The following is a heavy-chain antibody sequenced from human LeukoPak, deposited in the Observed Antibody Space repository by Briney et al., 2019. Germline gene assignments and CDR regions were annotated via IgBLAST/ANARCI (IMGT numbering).Heavy chain of an antibody. V-gene: IGHV3-30*02. CDR3: AKDETFVGDYGSGPYH. CDR1: GFTFSSYG. CDR2: IRYDGSNK. Sequence: GGSLRLSCAASGFTFSSYGMHWVRQAPGKGLEWVAFIRYDGSNKYYADSVKGRFTISRDNSKNTLYLQMNSLRAEDTAVYYCAKDETFVGDYGSGPYHWGQGTLVTVSP. D-gene: IGHD3-10*01. J-gene: IGHJ5*02.